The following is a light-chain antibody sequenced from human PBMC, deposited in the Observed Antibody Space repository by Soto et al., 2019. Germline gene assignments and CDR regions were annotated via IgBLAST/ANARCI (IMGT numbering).Light chain of an antibody. CDR2: AAS. Sequence: DIQMTQSPSSLSASVGDRVTITCRASQGISNYLAWYQHKPGKVPKLLIHAASTLQSGAPSRFSGSGSGTDFTLTISGLQPEDVATYYCQKDKSAPYTFGQGTKLRI. J-gene: IGKJ2*01. V-gene: IGKV1-27*01. CDR3: QKDKSAPYT. CDR1: QGISNY.